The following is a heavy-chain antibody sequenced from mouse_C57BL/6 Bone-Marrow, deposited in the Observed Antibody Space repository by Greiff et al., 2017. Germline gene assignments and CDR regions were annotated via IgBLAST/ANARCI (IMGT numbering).Heavy chain of an antibody. V-gene: IGHV1-63*01. CDR2: IYPGGGYT. J-gene: IGHJ2*01. CDR1: GYTFTNYW. Sequence: VQLQQSGAELVRPGTSVKMSCKASGYTFTNYWIGWAKQRPGHGLEWIGDIYPGGGYTNYNEKFKGKATLTADKSSSAAYMQFSSLTSEDSALYYFSRARRYFDYWGQGTTLTVSS. CDR3: SRARRYFDY.